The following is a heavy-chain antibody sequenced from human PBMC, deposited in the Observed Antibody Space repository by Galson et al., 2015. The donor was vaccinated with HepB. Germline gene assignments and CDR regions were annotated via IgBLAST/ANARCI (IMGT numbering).Heavy chain of an antibody. Sequence: SLRLSCAASGFTFSGSAIHWVRQASGRGPEWIGHIRSKATNYAALYVPSLKGRFTISRDDSKNMAYLHMRSRKTDDTAVYYCVRSGDFSGYSSRWGQGTLVTVSS. D-gene: IGHD6-13*01. CDR3: VRSGDFSGYSSR. CDR1: GFTFSGSA. CDR2: IRSKATNYAA. V-gene: IGHV3-73*01. J-gene: IGHJ4*02.